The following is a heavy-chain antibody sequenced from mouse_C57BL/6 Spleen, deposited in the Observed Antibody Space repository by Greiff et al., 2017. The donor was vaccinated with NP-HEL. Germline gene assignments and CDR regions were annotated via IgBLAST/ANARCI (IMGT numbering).Heavy chain of an antibody. CDR1: GYAFSSSW. V-gene: IGHV1-82*01. D-gene: IGHD1-1*01. CDR2: IYPGDGDT. Sequence: QVQLQQSGPELVKPGASVKISCKASGYAFSSSWMNWVKQRPGKGLEWIGRIYPGDGDTNYIGKFKGKATLTADKSSSTAYMQLSSLTSEDSAVYFCAREDITTVAWGQGTTLTVSS. CDR3: AREDITTVA. J-gene: IGHJ2*01.